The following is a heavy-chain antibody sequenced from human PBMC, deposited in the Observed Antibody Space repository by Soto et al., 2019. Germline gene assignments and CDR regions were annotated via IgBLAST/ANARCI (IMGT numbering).Heavy chain of an antibody. J-gene: IGHJ6*02. Sequence: GGSLRLSCAASGFTFSIYGMHWVRQAPGKGLEWVAVIWYDGSNKYYADSVKGRCTISRENSENTLYLQMNSVRAEYTAVYYCARDNVVVPAASYYYYGMDVWGQGTTVTVSS. D-gene: IGHD2-2*01. CDR2: IWYDGSNK. V-gene: IGHV3-33*01. CDR1: GFTFSIYG. CDR3: ARDNVVVPAASYYYYGMDV.